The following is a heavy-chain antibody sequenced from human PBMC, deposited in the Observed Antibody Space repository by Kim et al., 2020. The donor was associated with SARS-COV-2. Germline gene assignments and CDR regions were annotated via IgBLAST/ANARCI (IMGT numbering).Heavy chain of an antibody. V-gene: IGHV1-2*06. CDR3: ARGAEGGLQWKYYYYAMDV. D-gene: IGHD5-12*01. CDR1: GYTFTGYY. Sequence: ASVKVSCNASGYTFTGYYMHWVRQAPGQGLEWMGRINPNSGGTNYAQKFQGRVTMTRATSISTAYMELSRLRSDYTAVYYCARGAEGGLQWKYYYYAMDV. CDR2: INPNSGGT. J-gene: IGHJ6*01.